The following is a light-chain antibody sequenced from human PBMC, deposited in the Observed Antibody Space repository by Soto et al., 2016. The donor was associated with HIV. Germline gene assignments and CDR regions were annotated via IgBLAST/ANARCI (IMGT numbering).Light chain of an antibody. J-gene: IGLJ3*02. CDR3: NSRDSSGDLWV. CDR2: GKN. CDR1: SLRSYY. Sequence: SSELTQDPAVSVALGQTVRITCQGDSLRSYYASWYQQKPGQAPLLVIYGKNNRPSGIPDRFSGSSSGNTASLTITGARGEDEADYYCNSRDSSGDLWVFGGGTKLTV. V-gene: IGLV3-19*01.